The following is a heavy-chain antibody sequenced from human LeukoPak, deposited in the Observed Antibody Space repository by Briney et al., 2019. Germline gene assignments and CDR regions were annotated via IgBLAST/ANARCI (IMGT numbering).Heavy chain of an antibody. CDR1: GGSISSSIYY. D-gene: IGHD2/OR15-2a*01. V-gene: IGHV4-39*07. Sequence: SETLSLTCTVSGGSISSSIYYWGWIRQPPGKGLEWIGNVYYSGSTYYNPSLKSRVTISVDTSKNQFSLKLSSVTAADTAVYYCARVTKYCTSMTCFYYYFDYWGQGTLVTVSS. J-gene: IGHJ4*02. CDR2: VYYSGST. CDR3: ARVTKYCTSMTCFYYYFDY.